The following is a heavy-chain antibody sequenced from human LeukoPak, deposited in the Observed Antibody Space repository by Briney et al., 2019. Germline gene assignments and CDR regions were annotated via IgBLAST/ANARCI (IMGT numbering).Heavy chain of an antibody. D-gene: IGHD3-22*01. Sequence: RGSLRLSCAASGFTFSSYGMHWVRQAPGKGLEWVAFIRYDGSNKYYADSVKGRFTISRDNSKNTLYLQMNSLRAEDTAVYYCAKYPYYYDSSGYYAEYFQHWGQGTLVTVSS. CDR3: AKYPYYYDSSGYYAEYFQH. V-gene: IGHV3-30*02. J-gene: IGHJ1*01. CDR2: IRYDGSNK. CDR1: GFTFSSYG.